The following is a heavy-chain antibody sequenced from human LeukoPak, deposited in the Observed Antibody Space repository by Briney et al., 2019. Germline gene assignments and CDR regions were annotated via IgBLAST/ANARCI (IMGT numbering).Heavy chain of an antibody. CDR1: GFTFSSYW. D-gene: IGHD6-6*01. CDR3: ARDPAHARPPTIYYYYYYMDV. V-gene: IGHV3-7*01. J-gene: IGHJ6*03. Sequence: PGGSLRLSCAASGFTFSSYWMSWARQAPGKGLEWVANIKQDGSEKYYVDSVKGRFTISRDNAKNSLYLQMNSLRAEDTAVYYCARDPAHARPPTIYYYYYYMDVWGKGTTVTVSS. CDR2: IKQDGSEK.